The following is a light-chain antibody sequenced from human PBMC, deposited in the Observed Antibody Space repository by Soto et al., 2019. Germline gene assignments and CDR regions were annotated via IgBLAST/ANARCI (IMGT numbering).Light chain of an antibody. CDR1: SSDVGSYNL. CDR3: CSYAGSSTYV. Sequence: QSVLTQLASVSGSPGQSITISCTGTSSDVGSYNLVSWYQQHPGKAPKLMIYEGSKRPSGVSNRFSGSKSGNTASLTISGFQAEDEADYYCCSYAGSSTYVFGTGTKVTVL. J-gene: IGLJ1*01. V-gene: IGLV2-23*01. CDR2: EGS.